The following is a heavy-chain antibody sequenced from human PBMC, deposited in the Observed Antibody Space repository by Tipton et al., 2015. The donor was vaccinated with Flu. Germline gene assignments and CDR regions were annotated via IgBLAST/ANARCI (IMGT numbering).Heavy chain of an antibody. Sequence: SLRLSCAASGFTFNTYWMSWVRQAPGKGLEWVANIKQDGSEKYYVDSVKGRFTVSRDNAKNSLYLQMNSLRAEDTAVYYCAREANNSAGFRGKYYYYGMDVWGQGTTVTVSS. CDR3: AREANNSAGFRGKYYYYGMDV. CDR1: GFTFNTYW. J-gene: IGHJ6*02. V-gene: IGHV3-7*01. CDR2: IKQDGSEK. D-gene: IGHD6-25*01.